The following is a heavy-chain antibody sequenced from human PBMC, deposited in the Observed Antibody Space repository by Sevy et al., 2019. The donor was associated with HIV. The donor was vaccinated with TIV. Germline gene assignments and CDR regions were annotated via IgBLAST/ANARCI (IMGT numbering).Heavy chain of an antibody. CDR2: IKQDGSVK. D-gene: IGHD6-13*01. J-gene: IGHJ4*02. Sequence: GGSLRLSCAASGFSLNSYWMSWVRQAPGKGLEWVANIKQDGSVKYYVDSVKGRFTISRDKARNLFYLQMNSLRAEDTALYYCVRAIAADGSFWGQGTLVTVSS. CDR3: VRAIAADGSF. CDR1: GFSLNSYW. V-gene: IGHV3-7*01.